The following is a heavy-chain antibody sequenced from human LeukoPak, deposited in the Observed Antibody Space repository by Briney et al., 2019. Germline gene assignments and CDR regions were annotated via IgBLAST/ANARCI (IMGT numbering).Heavy chain of an antibody. CDR2: INPNGGGT. J-gene: IGHJ4*02. Sequence: ASVKVSCKASGYTFTGFYIHWVRQAPGQGPEWMGWINPNGGGTNYAQKFQGRVTMTRDASISTVYMELSRLKSDDTAVYYCARLDVRYSFENWGRGTLVTVSS. CDR1: GYTFTGFY. V-gene: IGHV1-2*02. CDR3: ARLDVRYSFEN.